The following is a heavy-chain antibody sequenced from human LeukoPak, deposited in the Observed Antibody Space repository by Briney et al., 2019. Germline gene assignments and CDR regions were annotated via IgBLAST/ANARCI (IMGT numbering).Heavy chain of an antibody. CDR3: TIETGDQDY. CDR1: GFTFSSYA. CDR2: IKTKTDGGTT. J-gene: IGHJ4*02. D-gene: IGHD7-27*01. Sequence: GGSLRLSCAASGFTFSSYAMSWVRQAPGKGLEWVGRIKTKTDGGTTDYAAPVKGRFTISRDDSKNTLYLQMSSLKTEDTAVYYCTIETGDQDYWGQGTLVTVSS. V-gene: IGHV3-15*01.